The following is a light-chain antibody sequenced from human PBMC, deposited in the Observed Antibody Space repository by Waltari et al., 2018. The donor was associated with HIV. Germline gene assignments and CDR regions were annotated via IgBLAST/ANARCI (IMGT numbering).Light chain of an antibody. CDR3: DSHTNTFTRV. J-gene: IGLJ1*01. CDR1: SSDVGGFGF. Sequence: QSALTQPASVSGSPGQSITISCTGTSSDVGGFGFVSWDQQFPGKAPKDVIYDVNTRPSGVSDRFAGSKSGNTASLTISGIQAEDEADYYCDSHTNTFTRVVGTGTRVTVL. V-gene: IGLV2-14*01. CDR2: DVN.